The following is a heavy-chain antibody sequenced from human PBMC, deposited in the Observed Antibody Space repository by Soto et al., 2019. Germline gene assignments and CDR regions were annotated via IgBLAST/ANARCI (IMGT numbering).Heavy chain of an antibody. D-gene: IGHD2-15*01. V-gene: IGHV3-23*01. Sequence: GGSLRLSCAASGFTFSSYAMSWVRQAPGKGLEWVSAISGSGGSTYYADSVKGRFTISRDNSKNTLYLQMNSLRAEDTAVYYCAKDLVGGRQRRNWFDPWGQGTLVTVSS. J-gene: IGHJ5*02. CDR3: AKDLVGGRQRRNWFDP. CDR1: GFTFSSYA. CDR2: ISGSGGST.